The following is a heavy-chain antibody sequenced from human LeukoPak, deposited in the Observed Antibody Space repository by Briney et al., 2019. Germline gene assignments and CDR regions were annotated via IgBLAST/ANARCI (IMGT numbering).Heavy chain of an antibody. D-gene: IGHD6-13*01. V-gene: IGHV4-59*01. CDR1: GGSISSFY. CDR2: IYYSGST. Sequence: SETLSLTCTVSGGSISSFYWRWIRQPPGKGLEWIGYIYYSGSTNYKPSLKSRVTISVDTSKNQFSLNLSAVSAADTPVYYCAVYCCKAAAGRRIYYYHRLDVWGQGTTVTVSS. CDR3: AVYCCKAAAGRRIYYYHRLDV. J-gene: IGHJ6*02.